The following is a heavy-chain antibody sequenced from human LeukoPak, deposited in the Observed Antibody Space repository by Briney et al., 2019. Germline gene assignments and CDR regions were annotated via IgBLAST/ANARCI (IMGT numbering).Heavy chain of an antibody. Sequence: HPGGSLRLSCAASGFTFSSYSMNWVCKAPGKGLEWVSTISSAGGSTYYADPVKGRFTISRDISKNTLFLQMNSLRAEDTAVYYCAKDGMYSSSSSYYFDYWGQGTLVTVSS. CDR3: AKDGMYSSSSSYYFDY. J-gene: IGHJ4*02. CDR2: ISSAGGST. V-gene: IGHV3-23*01. D-gene: IGHD6-6*01. CDR1: GFTFSSYS.